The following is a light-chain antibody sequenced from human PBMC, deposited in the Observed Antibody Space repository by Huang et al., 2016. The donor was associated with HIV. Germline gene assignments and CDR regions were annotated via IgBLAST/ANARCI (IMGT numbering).Light chain of an antibody. J-gene: IGKJ1*01. CDR1: QSVSSY. Sequence: EIVLTQSPGTLSLSPGERVTLSCRASQSVSSYLAWYQQKPGQAPRLLIYGASSRATGIPDRVSGSGSGTDFTLTITRLEPEDFAVYYCQQYGSSPRTFGQGTKVEIK. CDR3: QQYGSSPRT. V-gene: IGKV3-20*01. CDR2: GAS.